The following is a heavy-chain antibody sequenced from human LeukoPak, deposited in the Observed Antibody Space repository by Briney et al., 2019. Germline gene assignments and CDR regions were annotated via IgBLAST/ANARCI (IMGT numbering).Heavy chain of an antibody. CDR2: ISDSYGST. J-gene: IGHJ4*02. V-gene: IGHV3-23*01. Sequence: PGGSLRLSCAASGFTFSSYAMSWVRQAPGKGLEWVSAISDSYGSTYYIDSVKGRFTISRDNSKNTLYLQMNSLRAEDTAVYYCAKDRAYYSDSSGYYLVRAYDYWGQGTLVTVSS. CDR3: AKDRAYYSDSSGYYLVRAYDY. CDR1: GFTFSSYA. D-gene: IGHD3-22*01.